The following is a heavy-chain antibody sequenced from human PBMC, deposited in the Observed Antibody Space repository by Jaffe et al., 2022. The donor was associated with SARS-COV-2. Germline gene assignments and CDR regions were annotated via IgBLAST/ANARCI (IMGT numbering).Heavy chain of an antibody. CDR3: ARDREGGLWLPDTSYGMDV. J-gene: IGHJ6*02. CDR2: INPSGGST. D-gene: IGHD5-18*01. V-gene: IGHV1-46*01. CDR1: GYTFTSYY. Sequence: QVQLVQSGAEVKKPGASVKVSCKASGYTFTSYYMHWVRQAPGQGLEWMGIINPSGGSTSYAQKFQGRVTMTRDTSTSTVYMELSSLRSEDTAVYYCARDREGGLWLPDTSYGMDVWGQGTTVTVSS.